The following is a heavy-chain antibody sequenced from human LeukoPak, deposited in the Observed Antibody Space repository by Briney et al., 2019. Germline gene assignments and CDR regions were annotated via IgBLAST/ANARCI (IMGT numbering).Heavy chain of an antibody. Sequence: GGSLRLSCAASGFTFSSYAMNWVRQAPGKGLEWVSYISSSGSSIYYADSVKGRFTISRDNAKNSLYLQMNSLGAEDTAVYYCGRGVWGVCGFDCWGQGTLVTVSS. CDR1: GFTFSSYA. D-gene: IGHD2-21*01. CDR3: GRGVWGVCGFDC. V-gene: IGHV3-48*03. CDR2: ISSSGSSI. J-gene: IGHJ4*02.